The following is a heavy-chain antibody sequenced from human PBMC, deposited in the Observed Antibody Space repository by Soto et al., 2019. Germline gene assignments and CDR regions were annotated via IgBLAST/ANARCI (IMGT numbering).Heavy chain of an antibody. CDR1: GFTFSSYW. V-gene: IGHV3-7*03. CDR3: ARDLGRGVWYFDY. D-gene: IGHD6-13*01. Sequence: GGSQRLSCAASGFTFSSYWMSWVRQAPGKGLEWVANIKQDGSEKYYVDSVKGRFTISRDNAKNSLYLQMNSLRAEDTAVYYCARDLGRGVWYFDYWGQGTLVTVSS. CDR2: IKQDGSEK. J-gene: IGHJ4*02.